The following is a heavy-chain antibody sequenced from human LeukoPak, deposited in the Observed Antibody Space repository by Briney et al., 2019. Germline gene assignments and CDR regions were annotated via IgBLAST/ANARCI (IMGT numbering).Heavy chain of an antibody. CDR1: GFTFSSYA. J-gene: IGHJ6*02. CDR2: VSYDGSNK. Sequence: GGSLRLSCAASGFTFSSYAMHWVRQAPGKGLGWVAVVSYDGSNKYYADSVKGRFTISRDNSKNTLYLQMNSLRAEDTAVYYCAREFTMVRGVLHYYYYGMDVWGQGTTVTVSS. D-gene: IGHD3-10*01. V-gene: IGHV3-30*04. CDR3: AREFTMVRGVLHYYYYGMDV.